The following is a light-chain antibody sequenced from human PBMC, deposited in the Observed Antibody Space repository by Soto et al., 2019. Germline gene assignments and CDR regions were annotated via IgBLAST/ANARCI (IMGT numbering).Light chain of an antibody. J-gene: IGKJ4*01. CDR3: QRFNRWPLS. Sequence: EIVMTQSPATLSVSPGERATLSCRASQSVSSNLAWYQQIPGQAPRLLIYGASTRATGIPARFSGSGSGTDFTLTISSLQSEDFAVYYCQRFNRWPLSFGGGTNVEI. V-gene: IGKV3-15*01. CDR2: GAS. CDR1: QSVSSN.